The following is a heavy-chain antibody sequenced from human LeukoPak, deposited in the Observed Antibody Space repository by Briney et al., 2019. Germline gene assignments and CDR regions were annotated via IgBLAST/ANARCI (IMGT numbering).Heavy chain of an antibody. D-gene: IGHD2/OR15-2a*01. Sequence: GESLEISCKGSGYTFTNYWIGWVRQMSGKGLEFMGIIYPGDSDTRYSPSFQGQVTISVDKSINTAYLQWSSLKASDSAMYYCARAGYSNRWDGVNYWGQGTLVTVSS. J-gene: IGHJ4*02. CDR3: ARAGYSNRWDGVNY. CDR1: GYTFTNYW. V-gene: IGHV5-51*01. CDR2: IYPGDSDT.